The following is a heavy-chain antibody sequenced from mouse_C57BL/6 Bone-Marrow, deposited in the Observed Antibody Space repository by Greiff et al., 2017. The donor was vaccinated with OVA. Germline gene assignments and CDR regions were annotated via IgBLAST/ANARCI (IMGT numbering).Heavy chain of an antibody. Sequence: VKLQESGAELARPGASVKLSCKASGYTFTSYGISWVKQRTGQGLEWIGEIYPRSGNTYYNEKFKGKATLTADKSSSTAYMELRSLTSEDSAVYFCARGDYGSSYVDYAMDYWGQGTSVTVSS. CDR1: GYTFTSYG. D-gene: IGHD1-1*01. V-gene: IGHV1-81*01. J-gene: IGHJ4*01. CDR2: IYPRSGNT. CDR3: ARGDYGSSYVDYAMDY.